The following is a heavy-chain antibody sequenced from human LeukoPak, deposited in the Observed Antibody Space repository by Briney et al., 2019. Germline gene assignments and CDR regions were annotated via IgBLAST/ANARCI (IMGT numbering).Heavy chain of an antibody. D-gene: IGHD3-22*01. CDR2: ISSSGSTI. Sequence: GGSLRLSCAASGFTFSDYYMSWIRQAPGKGLEWVSCISSSGSTIYYADSAKGRFTISRDNTKNSLYLQMNSLRAEDTAVYYCAGTTMIVVVIHFDYWGQGTLVTVSS. CDR1: GFTFSDYY. CDR3: AGTTMIVVVIHFDY. V-gene: IGHV3-11*01. J-gene: IGHJ4*02.